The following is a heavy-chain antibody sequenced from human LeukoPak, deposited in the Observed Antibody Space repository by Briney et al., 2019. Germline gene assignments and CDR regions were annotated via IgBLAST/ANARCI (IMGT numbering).Heavy chain of an antibody. V-gene: IGHV4-30-2*01. CDR3: AREGGIAAAGLYNWFDP. Sequence: PSETLSLTRAVSGGSISSGGYSWSWIRQPPGKGLEWIGYIYHSGSTYYNPSLKSRVTISVDRSKNQSSLKLSSVTAADTAVYYCAREGGIAAAGLYNWFDPWGQGTLVTVSS. CDR1: GGSISSGGYS. CDR2: IYHSGST. J-gene: IGHJ5*02. D-gene: IGHD6-13*01.